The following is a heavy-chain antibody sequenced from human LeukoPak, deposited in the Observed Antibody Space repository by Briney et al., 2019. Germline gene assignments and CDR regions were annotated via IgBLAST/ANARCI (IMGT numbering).Heavy chain of an antibody. V-gene: IGHV1-18*01. CDR1: GYTFTSYG. CDR3: ARDSIHRRATPSDY. D-gene: IGHD1-26*01. Sequence: AASVKVSCKASGYTFTSYGISWVRQAPGQGLEWMGWMSAYNGNTNYAQKLQGRVTITADESTSTAYMELSSLRSEDTAVYYCARDSIHRRATPSDYWGQGTLVTVSS. J-gene: IGHJ4*02. CDR2: MSAYNGNT.